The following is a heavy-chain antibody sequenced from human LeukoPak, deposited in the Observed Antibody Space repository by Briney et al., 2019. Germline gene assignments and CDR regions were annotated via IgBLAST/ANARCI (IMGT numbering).Heavy chain of an antibody. D-gene: IGHD3-3*01. Sequence: LSRTLSLTCAISGDTVSSNSVAWNWIRQSPSRGLEWLGRTYYRSKWYNEYAVSVESRITVNPDTSKNQFSLQLNSVAPEDTAVYYCARESWRAFDYWGQGNLVTVSS. CDR1: GDTVSSNSVA. V-gene: IGHV6-1*01. CDR3: ARESWRAFDY. CDR2: TYYRSKWYN. J-gene: IGHJ4*02.